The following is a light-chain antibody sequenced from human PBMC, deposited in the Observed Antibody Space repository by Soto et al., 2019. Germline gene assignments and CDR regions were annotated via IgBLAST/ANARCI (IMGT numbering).Light chain of an antibody. V-gene: IGKV3-20*01. Sequence: EIVLTQSPGTLSLSPGERATLSCRASQSVSSSYLAWYQQKPGQAPRLLIYGASSRATGIPDRFSGSGSGTDFILTISSLQSEDFAVYYCQEYNNWPLLTFGQGTRLEIK. CDR3: QEYNNWPLLT. CDR1: QSVSSSY. J-gene: IGKJ5*01. CDR2: GAS.